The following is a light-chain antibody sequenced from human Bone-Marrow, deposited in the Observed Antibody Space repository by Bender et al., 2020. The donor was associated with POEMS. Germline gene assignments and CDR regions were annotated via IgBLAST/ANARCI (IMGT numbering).Light chain of an antibody. Sequence: QSALTQPPSASGSPGQSVTVSCSGTSSDVGTYNFVSWYQQHPGKAPKLMIYEVTKRPSGVPDRFSGSKSGNTASLTVSGLQAEDEAHYYCSSYSDSATPVLFGGGTKLTVL. CDR1: SSDVGTYNF. CDR3: SSYSDSATPVL. CDR2: EVT. J-gene: IGLJ2*01. V-gene: IGLV2-8*01.